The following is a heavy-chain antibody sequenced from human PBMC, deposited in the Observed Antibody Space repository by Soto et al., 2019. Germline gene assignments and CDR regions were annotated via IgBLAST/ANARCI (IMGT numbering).Heavy chain of an antibody. CDR2: IKSKTDGGTT. CDR1: GFTFSNAW. V-gene: IGHV3-15*01. D-gene: IGHD3-3*01. CDR3: TTESWYDFWSGYSDY. Sequence: GGSLRLSCAASGFTFSNAWMSWVRQAPGKGLEWVGHIKSKTDGGTTDYAAPVKGRFTISRDDSKNTLYLQMNSLKTEDTAVYYCTTESWYDFWSGYSDYWGQGTLVTVSS. J-gene: IGHJ4*02.